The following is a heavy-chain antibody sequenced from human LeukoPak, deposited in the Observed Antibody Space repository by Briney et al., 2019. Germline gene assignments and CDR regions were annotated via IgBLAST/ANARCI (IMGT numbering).Heavy chain of an antibody. J-gene: IGHJ6*02. CDR3: ASLRGYSGYDHYYGMDV. Sequence: SETLSLTCTVSGGSISSYYWSWIRQPPGKGLEWIGYIYYSGSTNYNPSLKSRVTISVDTSKNQFSLKLSSVTAADTAVYYCASLRGYSGYDHYYGMDVWGQGTTVTVSS. CDR2: IYYSGST. V-gene: IGHV4-59*01. D-gene: IGHD5-12*01. CDR1: GGSISSYY.